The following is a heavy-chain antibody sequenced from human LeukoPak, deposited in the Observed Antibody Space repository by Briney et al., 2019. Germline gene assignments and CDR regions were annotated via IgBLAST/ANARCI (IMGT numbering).Heavy chain of an antibody. CDR1: GASISSSNDY. Sequence: SETLSLTCTVSGASISSSNDYWGWIRQPPGKGLEWTGSMYYSGSTHYNPSLRSRVTIYADTSKNQFSLKLSSVTAADTAVYYCARDAYVDTTNAFDIWGQGTMVTVSS. J-gene: IGHJ3*02. CDR2: MYYSGST. CDR3: ARDAYVDTTNAFDI. V-gene: IGHV4-39*07. D-gene: IGHD5-18*01.